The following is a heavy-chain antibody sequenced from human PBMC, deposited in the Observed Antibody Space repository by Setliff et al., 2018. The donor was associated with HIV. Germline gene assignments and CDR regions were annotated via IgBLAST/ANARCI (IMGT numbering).Heavy chain of an antibody. Sequence: TLSLTCTVSGGSISSSSHYWSWIRQPAGRGLEWIGHIYISGSTNYNPSLKSRVTISIDASKNQFSLKLSSVTAADTAVYYCASSNNFWSGLDYWGQGKLVTVSS. CDR1: GGSISSSSHY. J-gene: IGHJ4*02. D-gene: IGHD3-3*01. CDR3: ASSNNFWSGLDY. CDR2: IYISGST. V-gene: IGHV4-61*09.